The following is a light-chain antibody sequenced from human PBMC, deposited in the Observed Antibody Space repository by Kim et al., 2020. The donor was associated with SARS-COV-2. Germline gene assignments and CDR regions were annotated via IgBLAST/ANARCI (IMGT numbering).Light chain of an antibody. CDR1: RSIGNH. CDR2: GAS. J-gene: IGKJ2*01. Sequence: DIQMTQSPSSLSASVGDRVTITCRASRSIGNHLNWYQQRPGKAPNLLIFGASNLQSGVSSRFSGSDSGTDFTLTIRNLQPEDSATYYCQQSDITPYTFGQGNKLEI. V-gene: IGKV1-39*01. CDR3: QQSDITPYT.